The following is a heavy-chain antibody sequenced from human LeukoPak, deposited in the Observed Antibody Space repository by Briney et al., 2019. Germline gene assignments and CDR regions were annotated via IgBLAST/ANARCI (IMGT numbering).Heavy chain of an antibody. V-gene: IGHV4-59*01. J-gene: IGHJ4*02. Sequence: PSETLSLTCNVSGGSMSIYYWSWIRQPPGRGLEWIEYIYYSGRTNYNPSLNSRVTISVDTPKNQFPLKLRSVTAADTAVYYCARGRYNWNYWGQGILVTVSS. CDR2: IYYSGRT. CDR3: ARGRYNWNY. CDR1: GGSMSIYY. D-gene: IGHD1-20*01.